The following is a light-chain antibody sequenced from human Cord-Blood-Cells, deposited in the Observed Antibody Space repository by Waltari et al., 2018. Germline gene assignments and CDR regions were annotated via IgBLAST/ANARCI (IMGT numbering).Light chain of an antibody. CDR1: HSVLYSSNNKNY. Sequence: DIMMMQPPASLPASLVGRAPINYNTTHSVLYSSNNKNYLAWYQQKPGQPPKLLIYWASTRESGFPDRFSGSGSGTDFTLTISSLQAEDVAVYYCQQYYSTPYTFGEGTKVEIK. CDR3: QQYYSTPYT. J-gene: IGKJ2*01. V-gene: IGKV4-1*01. CDR2: WAS.